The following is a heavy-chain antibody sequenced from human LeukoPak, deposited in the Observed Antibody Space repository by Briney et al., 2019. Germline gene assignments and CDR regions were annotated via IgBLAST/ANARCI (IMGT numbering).Heavy chain of an antibody. D-gene: IGHD2-21*02. V-gene: IGHV3-20*01. Sequence: GGYLRLSCAASGFTFDDYGMSWVRQAPGKGLEWVSGINWNGGSTGYADSVKGRFTISRDNAKNSLYLQMNSLRAEDTALYHCARGGDIAAFDYWGQGTRVTVSA. CDR1: GFTFDDYG. J-gene: IGHJ4*02. CDR3: ARGGDIAAFDY. CDR2: INWNGGST.